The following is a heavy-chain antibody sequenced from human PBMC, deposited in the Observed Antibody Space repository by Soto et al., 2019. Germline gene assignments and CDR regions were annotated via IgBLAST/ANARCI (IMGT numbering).Heavy chain of an antibody. J-gene: IGHJ5*02. CDR3: AKDSDSSGWYAPGWFDP. D-gene: IGHD6-19*01. Sequence: PGGPLRLSWAVSGVTCSHYSMSWVRQAPGKGLEWVSYINHSSSDIYYADSVKGRFTISRDNAKNSLYLQMNSLRAEDTALYYCAKDSDSSGWYAPGWFDPWGQGTLVTVSS. V-gene: IGHV3-21*05. CDR2: INHSSSDI. CDR1: GVTCSHYS.